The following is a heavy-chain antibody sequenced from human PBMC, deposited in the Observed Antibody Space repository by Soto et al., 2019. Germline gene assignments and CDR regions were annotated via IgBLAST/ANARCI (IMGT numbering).Heavy chain of an antibody. CDR3: ARGGWSTWFDP. V-gene: IGHV3-53*02. CDR1: GFTVNSNY. D-gene: IGHD2-8*02. Sequence: EVQLVETGGGLIQPGGSLRLSCAASGFTVNSNYMSWVRQAPGRGLEWVSVIYGGGSTYYADSVKGRFTISRDHSKNTVYLQMNSLRAEDTAVYYCARGGWSTWFDPWGQGTLVTVSS. J-gene: IGHJ5*02. CDR2: IYGGGST.